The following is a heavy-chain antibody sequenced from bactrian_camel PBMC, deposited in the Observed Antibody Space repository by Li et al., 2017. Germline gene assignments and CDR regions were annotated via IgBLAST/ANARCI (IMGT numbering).Heavy chain of an antibody. J-gene: IGHJ4*01. CDR2: ITSDGKA. V-gene: IGHV3S63*01. CDR1: GFSFDDSD. Sequence: HVQLVESGGGSVQAGESLRLSCTISGFSFDDSDLGWYRQGPENECELVSSITSDGKASYADSVKGRFTISVDNAKQTIYLQMNNLKPEDAAMYYCAAGLWGYNFWGQGTQVTVS. CDR3: AAGLWGYNF. D-gene: IGHD5*01.